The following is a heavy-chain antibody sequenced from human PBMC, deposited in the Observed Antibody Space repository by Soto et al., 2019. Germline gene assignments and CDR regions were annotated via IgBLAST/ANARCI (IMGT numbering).Heavy chain of an antibody. V-gene: IGHV3-53*01. CDR3: AKLGPYGSESYSFRYNWIDP. CDR2: IYSGGAT. Sequence: PRGFLRLSCAASGFSVSSSHRIWVCQAPGKGLEWVSVIYSGGATYYAVSVKGRFTISRDRSKNTVYLQMDGLRTEDTAVYHCAKLGPYGSESYSFRYNWIDPWGQGTLVTVSS. CDR1: GFSVSSSH. J-gene: IGHJ5*02. D-gene: IGHD3-10*01.